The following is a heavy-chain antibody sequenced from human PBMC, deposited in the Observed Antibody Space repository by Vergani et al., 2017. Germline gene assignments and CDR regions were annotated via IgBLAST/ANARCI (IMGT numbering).Heavy chain of an antibody. Sequence: EVQLVQSGAEVKKPGESLKISCKGSGYSFTSYWIGWVRQMPGKGLEWMGIIYPGDSDTRYSPSFQGQVTMSVDKSLSTAYLQWSSLKASDTATYYCAKTHDFSSLYSSYNWFDPWGQGTNITVSS. CDR2: IYPGDSDT. V-gene: IGHV5-51*01. J-gene: IGHJ5*02. CDR3: AKTHDFSSLYSSYNWFDP. CDR1: GYSFTSYW. D-gene: IGHD3-3*01.